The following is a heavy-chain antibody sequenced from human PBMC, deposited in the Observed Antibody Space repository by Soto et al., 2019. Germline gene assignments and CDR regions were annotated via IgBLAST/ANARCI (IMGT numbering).Heavy chain of an antibody. CDR1: GDTFISYT. CDR2: IIPIFGTA. V-gene: IGHV1-69*12. Sequence: QVQLVQSGAEVKKPGSSVKVSCKASGDTFISYTISWVRQAPGQGLEWIGGIIPIFGTANYAQKFQGIVTITADESTSTAYMELGSLRSEDTAVYYCARYPLITIRAFDIWGQGTMVTVSS. CDR3: ARYPLITIRAFDI. J-gene: IGHJ3*02. D-gene: IGHD3-10*01.